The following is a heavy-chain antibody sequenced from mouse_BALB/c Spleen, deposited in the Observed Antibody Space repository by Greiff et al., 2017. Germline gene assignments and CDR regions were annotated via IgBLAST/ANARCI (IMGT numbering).Heavy chain of an antibody. CDR1: GFTFSSYG. CDR2: INSNGGST. Sequence: EVQGVESGGGLVQPGGSLKLSCAASGFTFSSYGMSWVRQTPDKRLELVATINSNGGSTYYPDSVKGRFTISRDNAKNTLYLQMSSLKSEDTAMYYCARDDYSAWFADWGQGTLVTVSA. V-gene: IGHV5-6-3*01. CDR3: ARDDYSAWFAD. D-gene: IGHD2-4*01. J-gene: IGHJ3*01.